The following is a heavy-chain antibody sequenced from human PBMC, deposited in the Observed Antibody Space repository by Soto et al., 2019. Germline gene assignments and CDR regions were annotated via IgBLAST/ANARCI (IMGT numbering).Heavy chain of an antibody. CDR3: AKGAQREYYYDSSGYYFDY. Sequence: GGSLRLSCAASGFTFSSYGMHWVRQAPGKGLEWVAVISYDGSNKYYADSVKGRFTISRDNSKNTLYLQMNSLRAEDTAVYYCAKGAQREYYYDSSGYYFDYWGQGTLVTVSS. V-gene: IGHV3-30*18. D-gene: IGHD3-22*01. CDR1: GFTFSSYG. J-gene: IGHJ4*02. CDR2: ISYDGSNK.